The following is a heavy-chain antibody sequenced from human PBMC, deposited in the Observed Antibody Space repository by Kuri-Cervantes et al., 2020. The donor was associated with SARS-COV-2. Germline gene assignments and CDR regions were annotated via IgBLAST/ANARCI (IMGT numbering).Heavy chain of an antibody. CDR2: INHSGST. CDR1: GGSFSGYY. V-gene: IGHV4-34*01. CDR3: ARQGRGSSSWYSSWFDP. Sequence: GSLRLSCAVYGGSFSGYYWSWIRQPPGKGLEWIGEINHSGSTNYNPSLKSRVTISVDTSKNQFSLKLSSVTAADTAVYYCARQGRGSSSWYSSWFDPWGQGTLVTVSS. J-gene: IGHJ5*02. D-gene: IGHD6-13*01.